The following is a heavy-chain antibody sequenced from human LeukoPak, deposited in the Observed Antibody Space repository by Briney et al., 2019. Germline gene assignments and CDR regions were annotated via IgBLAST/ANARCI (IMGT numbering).Heavy chain of an antibody. Sequence: ASVKVSCKASGYTFTSYYMHWVRQAPGQGLEWMGIINPSGGSTSYAQKFQGRVTMTRDTSTSTVYMELSSLRSEDTAVYYCARELYSSSWSPYNWFDPWGQGTLVTVSS. J-gene: IGHJ5*02. CDR1: GYTFTSYY. CDR2: INPSGGST. CDR3: ARELYSSSWSPYNWFDP. V-gene: IGHV1-46*01. D-gene: IGHD6-13*01.